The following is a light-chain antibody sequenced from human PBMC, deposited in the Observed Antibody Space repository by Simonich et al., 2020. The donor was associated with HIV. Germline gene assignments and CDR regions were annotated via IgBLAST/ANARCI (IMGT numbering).Light chain of an antibody. V-gene: IGKV3D-15*01. CDR2: GAS. CDR3: QQYNSYSPDT. Sequence: EIVMTQSPATLSVSPGERATLSCRASQSIGSNLAWYQQKPGQAPRLLIYGASNRATGIPARFSGSGSGTDFTLTISSLEPEDFATYYCQQYNSYSPDTFGQGTKLEIK. J-gene: IGKJ2*01. CDR1: QSIGSN.